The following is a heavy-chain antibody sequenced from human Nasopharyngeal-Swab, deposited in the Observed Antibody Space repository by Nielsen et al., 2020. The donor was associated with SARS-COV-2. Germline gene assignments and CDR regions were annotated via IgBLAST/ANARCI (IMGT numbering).Heavy chain of an antibody. V-gene: IGHV4-34*01. Sequence: SETLSLPCAVYGGSFSGYYWSWIRQPPGKGLEWIGEINHSGSTNYNPSLKSRVTISVDTSKNQFSLKLSSVTAADTAVYYWARGVYDFWSGYYGWFDPWGQGTLVTVSS. CDR2: INHSGST. J-gene: IGHJ5*02. CDR1: GGSFSGYY. D-gene: IGHD3-3*01. CDR3: ARGVYDFWSGYYGWFDP.